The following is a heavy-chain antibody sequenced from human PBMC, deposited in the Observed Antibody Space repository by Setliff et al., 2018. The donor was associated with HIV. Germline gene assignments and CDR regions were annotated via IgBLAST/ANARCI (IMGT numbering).Heavy chain of an antibody. V-gene: IGHV4-34*01. Sequence: ETLSPTCAVYGGSFNGYSWTWIRQPPGKGLEWIGGINHSGSTNYNPSLKSRVIISVDTSKNQFSLKLSSVTAADTAVYYCARGSRDILAGFLDYWGQGNLVTVSS. J-gene: IGHJ4*02. CDR2: INHSGST. CDR1: GGSFNGYS. D-gene: IGHD3-9*01. CDR3: ARGSRDILAGFLDY.